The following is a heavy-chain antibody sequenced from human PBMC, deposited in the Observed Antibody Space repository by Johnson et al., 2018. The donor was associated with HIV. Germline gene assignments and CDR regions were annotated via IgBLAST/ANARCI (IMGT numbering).Heavy chain of an antibody. D-gene: IGHD3-22*01. V-gene: IGHV3-30-3*01. J-gene: IGHJ3*02. CDR3: ARVTLIVVVIHAFDI. Sequence: QVQLVESGGGVVQPGRSLRLSCAASGFTFSSYAMHWVRQAPGKGLEWVAVISYDGSNKYYADSVKGRFTISRDNSKNTLYLQMNSLRAEDTAVYYCARVTLIVVVIHAFDIWGQGTKVTVSS. CDR2: ISYDGSNK. CDR1: GFTFSSYA.